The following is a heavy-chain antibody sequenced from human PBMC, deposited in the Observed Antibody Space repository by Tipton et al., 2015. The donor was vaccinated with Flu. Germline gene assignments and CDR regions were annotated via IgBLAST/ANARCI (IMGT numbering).Heavy chain of an antibody. CDR2: INVGGDTT. D-gene: IGHD3/OR15-3a*01. J-gene: IGHJ6*02. CDR1: GFIFSSYE. CDR3: ARKSSWTGYYTYNGMDV. Sequence: SLRLSCTASGFIFSSYELNWVRLPPGKGLEWVSYINVGGDTTHYADSVKGRFTVSRDDAKNSLSLQMNSLRVEDTALYYCARKSSWTGYYTYNGMDVWGQGTTVTVS. V-gene: IGHV3-48*03.